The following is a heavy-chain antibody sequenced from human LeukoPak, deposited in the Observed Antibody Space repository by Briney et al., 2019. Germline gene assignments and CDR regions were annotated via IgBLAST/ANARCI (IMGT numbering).Heavy chain of an antibody. J-gene: IGHJ4*02. V-gene: IGHV3-48*01. Sequence: GGSLRLSCAASGFTFSSYSMNWVRQAPGKGLEWVSYISSSSSTIYYADSVKGRFTISRDSAKNSLYLQMDSLRAEDTAVYYCARDFSYFRIHFDYWGQGTLVTVSS. D-gene: IGHD3-9*01. CDR2: ISSSSSTI. CDR1: GFTFSSYS. CDR3: ARDFSYFRIHFDY.